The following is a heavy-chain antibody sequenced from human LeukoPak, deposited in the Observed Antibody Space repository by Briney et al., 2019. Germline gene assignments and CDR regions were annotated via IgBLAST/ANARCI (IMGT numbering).Heavy chain of an antibody. CDR3: AGRGHRYSRD. J-gene: IGHJ1*01. CDR1: GGYISSYF. CDR2: IYDNGVT. Sequence: SETLSLTCIDSGGYISSYFWSWIRQPPAKGLEWIGFIYDNGVTDYNPSLKSRLIISLDTSKNQFSLNLRSVSAADSAIYYCAGRGHRYSRDWGQGILVTVSS. D-gene: IGHD2-15*01. V-gene: IGHV4-4*09.